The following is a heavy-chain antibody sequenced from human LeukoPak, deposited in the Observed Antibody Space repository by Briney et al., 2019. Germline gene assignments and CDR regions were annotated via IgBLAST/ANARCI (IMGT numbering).Heavy chain of an antibody. CDR2: ISAYNGNT. Sequence: ASEKVSCKASGYTFTSYGISWVRHAPGQGLERMGWISAYNGNTNYTQRLQGRVTVTTNTSTSTAYMELRGLRSDDTSVDYCARELLGTLVYWGQGTLVAVSS. CDR1: GYTFTSYG. CDR3: ARELLGTLVY. V-gene: IGHV1-18*01. J-gene: IGHJ4*02. D-gene: IGHD1-26*01.